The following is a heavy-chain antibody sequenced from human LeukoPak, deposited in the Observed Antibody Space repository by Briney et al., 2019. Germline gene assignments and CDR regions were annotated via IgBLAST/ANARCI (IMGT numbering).Heavy chain of an antibody. Sequence: GGSLRLSCAASGFTFSSYAMSWVRQAPGKGLEWVSAFSGSGGSTYYADSVKGRFTISRDNSKNTLYLQMNSLRAEDTAVYYCAKSVRRAGSGSYRFDYWGQGTLVTVSS. CDR2: FSGSGGST. CDR1: GFTFSSYA. D-gene: IGHD3-10*01. V-gene: IGHV3-23*01. J-gene: IGHJ4*02. CDR3: AKSVRRAGSGSYRFDY.